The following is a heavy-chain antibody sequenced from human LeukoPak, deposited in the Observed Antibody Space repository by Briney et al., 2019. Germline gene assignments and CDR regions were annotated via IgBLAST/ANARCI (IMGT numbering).Heavy chain of an antibody. CDR2: IFPPDSNT. CDR1: GFSGYW. Sequence: GASLKISCQGFGFSGYWIAWVRQMPGKGLEWMAIIFPPDSNTRYNPSFQGQVTISADKSTNTAYLHWSSLKASDTGMYYCARFGGPDLQHNWFDLWGQRTLVTVSS. CDR3: ARFGGPDLQHNWFDL. J-gene: IGHJ5*02. D-gene: IGHD1-1*01. V-gene: IGHV5-51*01.